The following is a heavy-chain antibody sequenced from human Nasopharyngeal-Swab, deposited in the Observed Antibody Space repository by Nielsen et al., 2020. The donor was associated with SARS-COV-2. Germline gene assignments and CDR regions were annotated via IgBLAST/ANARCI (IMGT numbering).Heavy chain of an antibody. V-gene: IGHV3-21*01. CDR1: GFTFSSYS. J-gene: IGHJ6*02. Sequence: GGSLRLSCAASGFTFSSYSMNWVRQAPGKGLEWVSSISSSSSYIYYADSVKGRFTISRDNAKNSLYLQMNSLRAEDTAVYYCARSYCNSPSCWADYYGMDVWGQGTTVTVSS. D-gene: IGHD2/OR15-2a*01. CDR2: ISSSSSYI. CDR3: ARSYCNSPSCWADYYGMDV.